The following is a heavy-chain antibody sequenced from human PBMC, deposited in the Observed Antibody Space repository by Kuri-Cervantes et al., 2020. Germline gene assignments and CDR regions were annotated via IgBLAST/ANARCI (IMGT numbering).Heavy chain of an antibody. V-gene: IGHV3-30*02. D-gene: IGHD3-10*01. CDR1: GFTFSSYG. CDR3: ARSPRLDY. Sequence: GESLKISCAASGFTFSSYGMHWVRQAPGKGLEWVAFIRYDGSNKYYADSVKGRFTISRDNSKNTLYLQMNSLRAEDTAVYYCARSPRLDYWGQGTLVTVSS. J-gene: IGHJ4*02. CDR2: IRYDGSNK.